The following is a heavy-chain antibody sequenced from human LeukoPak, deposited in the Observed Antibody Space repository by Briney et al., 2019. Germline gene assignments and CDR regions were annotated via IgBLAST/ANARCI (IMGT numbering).Heavy chain of an antibody. V-gene: IGHV4-59*08. Sequence: PSETLSLTCTVSGGSINSYYWNWIRQPPGRELEWIGHIHYSGSTTYSPSLKSRATISLDTSKNQFSLKLSSVTAADTAVYYCARGDCSGGSCSSMDVWGQGTTVTVSS. D-gene: IGHD2-15*01. J-gene: IGHJ6*02. CDR1: GGSINSYY. CDR3: ARGDCSGGSCSSMDV. CDR2: IHYSGST.